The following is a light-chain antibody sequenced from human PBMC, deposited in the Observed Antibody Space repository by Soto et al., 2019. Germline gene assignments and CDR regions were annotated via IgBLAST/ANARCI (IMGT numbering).Light chain of an antibody. CDR3: AAWDDSLSVL. V-gene: IGLV1-47*01. CDR2: RNN. J-gene: IGLJ3*02. Sequence: QAVVTQPPSASGTPGQRVTISCSGSSSNIGSNYVYWYQQLPGTAPKLLIYRNNQRPSGVPDRFSGSKSGTSASLAISGLRPEDEADYYCAAWDDSLSVLFGGGTKVTVL. CDR1: SSNIGSNY.